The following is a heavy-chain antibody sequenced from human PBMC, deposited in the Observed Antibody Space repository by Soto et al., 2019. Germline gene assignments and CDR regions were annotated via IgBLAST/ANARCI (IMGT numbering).Heavy chain of an antibody. CDR3: ARDLTPHHYYGSGPFEA. Sequence: GGSLRLSCAASGFTFSSYGMHWVRQAPGKGLEWVAVIWYDGSNKYYADSVKGRFTISRDNSKNTLYLQMNSLRAEDTAVYYCARDLTPHHYYGSGPFEAWGQGTLVTVSS. V-gene: IGHV3-33*01. J-gene: IGHJ5*02. CDR2: IWYDGSNK. D-gene: IGHD3-10*01. CDR1: GFTFSSYG.